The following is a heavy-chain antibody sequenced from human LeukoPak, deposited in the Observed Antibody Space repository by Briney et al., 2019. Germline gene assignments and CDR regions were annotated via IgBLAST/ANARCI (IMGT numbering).Heavy chain of an antibody. CDR2: IRFDEREK. Sequence: RGSLRLSCAASGFSFNNNGMHWVRHTPSKGLGRVAFIRFDEREKFYADSVKGRFTISRDNSRNTVSLQLSNLRTEDTALYYCAKTSLSDSSGHYYYMDVWGKGTTVTVSS. CDR1: GFSFNNNG. CDR3: AKTSLSDSSGHYYYMDV. V-gene: IGHV3-30*02. J-gene: IGHJ6*03. D-gene: IGHD3-3*01.